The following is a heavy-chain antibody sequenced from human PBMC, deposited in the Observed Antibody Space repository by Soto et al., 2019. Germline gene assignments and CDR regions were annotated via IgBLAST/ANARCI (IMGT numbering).Heavy chain of an antibody. CDR2: INTNTGNP. V-gene: IGHV7-4-1*01. J-gene: IGHJ5*02. D-gene: IGHD3-3*02. CDR3: AGWPYWYFWNGYYRGYNWFDP. CDR1: GYTFTSYA. Sequence: ASVKVSCKTSGYTFTSYAMNWVRQAPVQRLEWMGWINTNTGNPTYAQGFTGRFVFSLHTSVSKEYLQTCSLRAEDTAVYLCAGWPYWYFWNGYYRGYNWFDPWGQGTLVTVSS.